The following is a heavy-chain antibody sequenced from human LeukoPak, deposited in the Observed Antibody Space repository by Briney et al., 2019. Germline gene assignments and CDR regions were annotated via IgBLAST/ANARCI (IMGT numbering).Heavy chain of an antibody. V-gene: IGHV1-69*04. J-gene: IGHJ4*02. CDR3: ARESPIPYYDFWSGYPLDY. CDR1: GGTFSSYT. Sequence: ASVKVSCKASGGTFSSYTISWVRQAPGQGLEWMGRIIPILGIANYAQKFQGRVTITADKSTSTAYMELSSLRSEDTDVYYCARESPIPYYDFWSGYPLDYWGQGTLVTVSS. D-gene: IGHD3-3*01. CDR2: IIPILGIA.